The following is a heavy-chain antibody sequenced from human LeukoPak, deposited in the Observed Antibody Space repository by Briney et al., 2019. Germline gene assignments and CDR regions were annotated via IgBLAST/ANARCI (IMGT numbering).Heavy chain of an antibody. Sequence: RASETLSLTCAVYGGSFSGYYWSWIRQPAGKGLEWIGRTYTSGSTNYNPSLKSRVTMSVDTSKNQFSLKPSSVTAADTAVYYCARDSYNWNDVLNFDYWGQGTLVTVSS. CDR1: GGSFSGYY. V-gene: IGHV4-4*07. CDR2: TYTSGST. CDR3: ARDSYNWNDVLNFDY. D-gene: IGHD1-1*01. J-gene: IGHJ4*02.